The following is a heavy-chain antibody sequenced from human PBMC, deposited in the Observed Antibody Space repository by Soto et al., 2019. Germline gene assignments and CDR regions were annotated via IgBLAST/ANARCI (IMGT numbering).Heavy chain of an antibody. CDR1: GFTFRSYA. D-gene: IGHD2-15*01. J-gene: IGHJ4*02. CDR2: ISGSGDST. V-gene: IGHV3-23*01. CDR3: AKGYGASHSPFDY. Sequence: GGSLRLSCAASGFTFRSYAMNWVRQAPGKGPEWVSGISGSGDSTYHANSVKGRFTISRDNSKNTLYLQVNSLRAEDTAVYYCAKGYGASHSPFDYRGQGALVTVSS.